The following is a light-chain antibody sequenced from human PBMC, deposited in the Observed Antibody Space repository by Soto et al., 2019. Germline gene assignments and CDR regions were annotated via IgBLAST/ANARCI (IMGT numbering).Light chain of an antibody. V-gene: IGKV3-15*01. CDR2: GAS. J-gene: IGKJ3*01. CDR1: QSVSSD. CDR3: QQYNTWPPRFT. Sequence: EILMTQSPATLSVSPGERATLSCRASQSVSSDLAWYQQRPGQAPSLLIYGASTRATGIPARFSGSGSGTEFTLTISSLQSEDVAVYYCQQYNTWPPRFTFGPGTKVEIK.